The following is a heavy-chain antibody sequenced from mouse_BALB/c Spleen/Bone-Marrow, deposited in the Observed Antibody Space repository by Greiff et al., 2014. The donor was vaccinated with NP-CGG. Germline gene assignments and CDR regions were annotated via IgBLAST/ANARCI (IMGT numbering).Heavy chain of an antibody. CDR1: GYTFTSYW. CDR3: ARSDYDAFDY. Sequence: QVQLQQPGAELARPGASVKLSCKASGYTFTSYWMQWVKQRPGQGLEWIGAIYPGDGDTRYTQKFKGKATLTADKSSSTAYMQLSSLASEDSAVYYCARSDYDAFDYWGQGTTLTVSS. V-gene: IGHV1-87*01. D-gene: IGHD2-4*01. J-gene: IGHJ2*01. CDR2: IYPGDGDT.